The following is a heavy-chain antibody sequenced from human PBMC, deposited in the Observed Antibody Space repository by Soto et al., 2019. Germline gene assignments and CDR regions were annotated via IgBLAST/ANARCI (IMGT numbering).Heavy chain of an antibody. J-gene: IGHJ3*02. CDR2: IYYPGST. Sequence: QVQLQESGPGLVKPSETLSLTCTVSGGSINSYYWSWIRQPPGKGLEWIVYIYYPGSTNYNHSLKSRATISVDTSKKRFTLKLSSVTAADTAVYYCARVPWQWLGGYAFDIWGQGTMVTVAS. D-gene: IGHD6-19*01. V-gene: IGHV4-59*01. CDR1: GGSINSYY. CDR3: ARVPWQWLGGYAFDI.